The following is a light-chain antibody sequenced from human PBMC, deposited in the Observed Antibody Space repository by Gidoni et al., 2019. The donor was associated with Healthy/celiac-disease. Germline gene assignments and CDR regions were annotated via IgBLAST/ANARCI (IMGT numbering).Light chain of an antibody. CDR2: GAS. CDR3: QQYGSSPIT. CDR1: QSVSSSY. J-gene: IGKJ5*01. V-gene: IGKV3-20*01. Sequence: EIVLTQSPGTLSLSPGERATLSCRASQSVSSSYLAWYQQKPGQAPRLLIYGASSRATGIPDRFSGSGSGTDFTLTISRLEPEEFAVYYCQQYGSSPITFXQXTRLEIK.